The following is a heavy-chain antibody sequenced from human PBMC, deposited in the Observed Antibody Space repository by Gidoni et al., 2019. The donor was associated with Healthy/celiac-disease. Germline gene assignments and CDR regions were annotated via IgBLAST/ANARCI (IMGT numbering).Heavy chain of an antibody. V-gene: IGHV1-24*01. J-gene: IGHJ4*02. Sequence: QVQLVQSGAEVKKPGASVKVSCKVSGYTLTELSMHWVRQAPGKGLEWMGGFDPEDGETIYAQKFQGRVTMTEDTSTDTAYMELSSLRSEDTAVYYCATDGASSITIFGVVRAFDYWGQGTLVTVSS. D-gene: IGHD3-3*01. CDR1: GYTLTELS. CDR3: ATDGASSITIFGVVRAFDY. CDR2: FDPEDGET.